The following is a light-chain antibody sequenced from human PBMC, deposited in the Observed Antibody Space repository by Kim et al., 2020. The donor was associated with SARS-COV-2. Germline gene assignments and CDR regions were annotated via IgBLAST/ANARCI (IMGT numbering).Light chain of an antibody. CDR1: RSINRS. Sequence: DIQMTQLPPSLTASVGDRVTITCRASRSINRSLSWYQQEPGKAPKLVIYAASSLPSGVPSRFTGSGSETEFALTISNLQPEDCATYFCQQGYSAPWTFGQGTKVEIK. CDR2: AAS. J-gene: IGKJ1*01. CDR3: QQGYSAPWT. V-gene: IGKV1-39*01.